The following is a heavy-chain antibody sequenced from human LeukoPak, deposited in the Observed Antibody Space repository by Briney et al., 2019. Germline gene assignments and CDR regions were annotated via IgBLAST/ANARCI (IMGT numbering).Heavy chain of an antibody. CDR3: AKDNVRLRDGPYFLEY. CDR1: GFTFSTYA. Sequence: GGSLRLSCAASGFTFSTYAMSWVRQAPGKGLEWVSLISGSGGGTYYANSVKGRFTISRDNSKNTLYLQMNSLRAEDTALYYCAKDNVRLRDGPYFLEYWGPGTLVTVSS. J-gene: IGHJ4*02. V-gene: IGHV3-23*01. D-gene: IGHD2-15*01. CDR2: ISGSGGGT.